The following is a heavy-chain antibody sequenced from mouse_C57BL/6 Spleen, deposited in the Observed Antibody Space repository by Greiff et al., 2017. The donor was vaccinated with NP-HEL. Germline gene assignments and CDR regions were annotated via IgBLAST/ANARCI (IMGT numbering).Heavy chain of an antibody. CDR2: IHPNSGST. Sequence: QVQLQQPGAELVKPGASVKLSCKASGYTFTSYWMHWVKQRPGQGLEWIGMIHPNSGSTNYNEKFKSKATLTVDKSSSTAYMQLSSLTSEDSAVYYCSKPGSSPFDYWGQGTTLTVSS. D-gene: IGHD1-1*01. CDR3: SKPGSSPFDY. J-gene: IGHJ2*01. CDR1: GYTFTSYW. V-gene: IGHV1-64*01.